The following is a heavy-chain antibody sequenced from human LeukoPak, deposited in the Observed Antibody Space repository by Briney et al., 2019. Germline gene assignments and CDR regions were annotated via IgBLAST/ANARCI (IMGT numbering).Heavy chain of an antibody. V-gene: IGHV3-23*01. J-gene: IGHJ4*02. CDR1: GFIFSNYW. CDR3: AKDPLAAGFDY. CDR2: ISGSGGST. D-gene: IGHD6-13*01. Sequence: GGSLRLSCVVSGFIFSNYWMSWVRQAPGKGLEWVSAISGSGGSTYYADSVKGRFTISRDNSKNTLYLQMNSLRAEDTAVYYCAKDPLAAGFDYWGQGTLVTVSS.